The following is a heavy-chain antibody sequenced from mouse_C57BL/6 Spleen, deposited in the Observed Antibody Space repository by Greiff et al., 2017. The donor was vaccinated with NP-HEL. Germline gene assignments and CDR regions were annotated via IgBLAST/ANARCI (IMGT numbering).Heavy chain of an antibody. Sequence: VQLQQSGAELVRPGTSVKLSCKASGYTFTSYWMHWVKQRPGQGLEWIGVIDPSDSYTNYNQKFKGKATLTVDTSSSTAYMQLSSLTSEDSAVYYCASGMRVYGDWYFDVWGTGTTVTVSS. V-gene: IGHV1-59*01. CDR2: IDPSDSYT. CDR1: GYTFTSYW. J-gene: IGHJ1*03. D-gene: IGHD1-1*02. CDR3: ASGMRVYGDWYFDV.